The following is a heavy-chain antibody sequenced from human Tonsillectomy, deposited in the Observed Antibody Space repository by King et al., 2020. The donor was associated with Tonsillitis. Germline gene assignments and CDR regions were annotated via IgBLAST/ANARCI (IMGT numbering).Heavy chain of an antibody. CDR1: GFTVSSNY. D-gene: IGHD2-2*01. Sequence: VQLVESGGGLIQPGGSLRLSCAASGFTVSSNYMSWVRQAPGKGLEWVSLIYCGGSTYYADSVKGRFTISRDNSKNTLYLQMNSLRAEDTAVYYCASSKTYCSSTSCYLPLWYFDLWGRGTLVTVSS. V-gene: IGHV3-53*01. J-gene: IGHJ2*01. CDR3: ASSKTYCSSTSCYLPLWYFDL. CDR2: IYCGGST.